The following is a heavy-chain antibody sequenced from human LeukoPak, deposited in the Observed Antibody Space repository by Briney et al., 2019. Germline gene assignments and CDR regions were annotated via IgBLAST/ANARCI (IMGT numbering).Heavy chain of an antibody. CDR3: ARDTSTRQNNWFDP. CDR1: GSSISSSSYY. CDR2: IYYSGST. J-gene: IGHJ5*02. D-gene: IGHD2-2*01. Sequence: PSETLSLTCTVSGSSISSSSYYWGWIRQPPGKGLEWIGSIYYSGSTYYNPSLKSRVTISVDTSKNQFSLKLSSVTAADTAVYYCARDTSTRQNNWFDPWGQGTLVTVSS. V-gene: IGHV4-39*07.